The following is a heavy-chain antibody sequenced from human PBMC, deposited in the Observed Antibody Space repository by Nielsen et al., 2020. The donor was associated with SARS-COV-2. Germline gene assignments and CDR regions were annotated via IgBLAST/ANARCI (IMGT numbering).Heavy chain of an antibody. CDR3: AKDGGSSWYRAFHYFDY. CDR1: GFTFSSYG. J-gene: IGHJ4*02. V-gene: IGHV3-30*18. CDR2: ISYDGSNK. D-gene: IGHD6-13*01. Sequence: GESLKISCAASGFTFSSYGMHWVRQAPGKGLEWVAVISYDGSNKYYADSVKGRFTISRDNSKNTLYLRMNSLRAEDTAVYYSAKDGGSSWYRAFHYFDYWGQGTLVTVSS.